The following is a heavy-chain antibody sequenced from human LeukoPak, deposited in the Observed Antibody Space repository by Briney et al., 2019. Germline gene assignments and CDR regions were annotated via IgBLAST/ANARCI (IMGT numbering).Heavy chain of an antibody. Sequence: PGRSLRLSCAASGFTFSSYGMHWVRQAPGKGLEWVAVISYDGSNKYYADSVKGRFTISRDNSKNTLYLQMNSLRAEDTAVYYCAVWAAAGIGAPVDYWGQGTLVTVSS. J-gene: IGHJ4*02. V-gene: IGHV3-30*03. CDR2: ISYDGSNK. CDR1: GFTFSSYG. CDR3: AVWAAAGIGAPVDY. D-gene: IGHD6-13*01.